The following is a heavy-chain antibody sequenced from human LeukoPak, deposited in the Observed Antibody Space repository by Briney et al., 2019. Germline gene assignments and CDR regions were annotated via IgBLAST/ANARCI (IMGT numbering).Heavy chain of an antibody. J-gene: IGHJ3*02. CDR2: TYYSGST. Sequence: SETLSLTCTVSGGSISSYYWSWIRQPPGKGLEWIGYTYYSGSTNYNPSLKSRVTISVDTSKNQFSLKLSSVTAADTAVYYCARDRVGSGWSNDAFDIWGQGTMVTVSS. V-gene: IGHV4-59*01. CDR1: GGSISSYY. CDR3: ARDRVGSGWSNDAFDI. D-gene: IGHD6-19*01.